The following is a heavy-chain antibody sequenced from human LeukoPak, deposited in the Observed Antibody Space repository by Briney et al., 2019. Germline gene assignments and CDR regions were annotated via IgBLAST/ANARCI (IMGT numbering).Heavy chain of an antibody. CDR2: IRQDGSEK. CDR1: GFTFTSYW. CDR3: ARDGTAAGLYFDL. D-gene: IGHD6-13*01. J-gene: IGHJ4*01. Sequence: GGSLRLSCAVSGFTFTSYWMNWVRQAPGKGLEWVASIRQDGSEKSYMDSVKGRFTISRDNTKNSLYLQINSLRAEDTAVYYCARDGTAAGLYFDLWGQGTLVTVSS. V-gene: IGHV3-7*01.